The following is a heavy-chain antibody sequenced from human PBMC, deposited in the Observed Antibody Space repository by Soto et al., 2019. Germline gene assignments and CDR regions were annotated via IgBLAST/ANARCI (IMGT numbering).Heavy chain of an antibody. D-gene: IGHD2-2*01. CDR3: ARAGIAYCSSTTCYLYYYVMDV. CDR2: INPNSGST. CDR1: GYSVTSYY. Sequence: ASVKVSCKASGYSVTSYYMHWVRQAPGQGLEWMGIINPNSGSTTYAQKFQGRVTMTRDTSTSTVYMELTSLTSGDTAVYYCARAGIAYCSSTTCYLYYYVMDVWGQGTTVTVS. J-gene: IGHJ6*02. V-gene: IGHV1-46*01.